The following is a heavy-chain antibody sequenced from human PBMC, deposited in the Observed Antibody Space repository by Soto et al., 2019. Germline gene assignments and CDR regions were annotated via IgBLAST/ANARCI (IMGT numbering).Heavy chain of an antibody. CDR3: AKEFWSGPFDY. CDR1: GFTFSSYS. Sequence: GGSLRLSCAASGFTFSSYSMNWVRQAPGKGLEWVSVIYTAGSADFADSVKGRFSISRDDSKNTLYLQMSSLRAEDTAVYYCAKEFWSGPFDYWGQGTLVTVSS. J-gene: IGHJ4*02. V-gene: IGHV3-66*01. CDR2: IYTAGSA. D-gene: IGHD3-3*01.